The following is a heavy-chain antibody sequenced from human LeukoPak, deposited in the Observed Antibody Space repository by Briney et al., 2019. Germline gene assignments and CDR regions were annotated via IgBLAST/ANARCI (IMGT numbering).Heavy chain of an antibody. CDR3: AREGCSSSTCYNRGTHYYYYMDV. CDR2: ISGYTGDT. V-gene: IGHV1-18*04. J-gene: IGHJ6*03. Sequence: GASVKVSCKASGYTFTGYYMHWVRQAPGQGLEWMGWISGYTGDTNYAQKFQGRVNMTTDTSTSTAYMELRSLRSDDTAVYYCAREGCSSSTCYNRGTHYYYYMDVWGKGTTVTVSS. D-gene: IGHD2-2*01. CDR1: GYTFTGYY.